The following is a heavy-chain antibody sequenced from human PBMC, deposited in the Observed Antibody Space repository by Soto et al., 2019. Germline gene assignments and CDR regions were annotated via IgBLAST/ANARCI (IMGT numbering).Heavy chain of an antibody. D-gene: IGHD1-7*01. CDR3: ARPARVVTGTIRPYYYYGMDV. CDR1: GYSFTSYL. CDR2: IYPGDSDT. V-gene: IGHV5-51*01. Sequence: PGESRKISCKGSGYSFTSYLIGWVRQMPGKGLEWIGIIYPGDSDTRYSPSFQGQVTISADKSISTAYLQWSSLKASDTAMYYCARPARVVTGTIRPYYYYGMDVWGQGTKVTVS. J-gene: IGHJ6*02.